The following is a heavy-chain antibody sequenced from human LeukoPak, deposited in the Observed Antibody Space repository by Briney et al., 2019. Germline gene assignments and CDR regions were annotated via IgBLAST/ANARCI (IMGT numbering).Heavy chain of an antibody. J-gene: IGHJ6*03. Sequence: PSETLSLTCTVSGGSISSSSYYWGWIRQPPGKGLEWIGSIYYSGSTYYNPSLKSRVTISVDTSKNQFSLKLSSVTAADTAVYYCARLLRFTFYYMDVWGKGTTVTVSS. D-gene: IGHD4-17*01. CDR1: GGSISSSSYY. V-gene: IGHV4-39*07. CDR3: ARLLRFTFYYMDV. CDR2: IYYSGST.